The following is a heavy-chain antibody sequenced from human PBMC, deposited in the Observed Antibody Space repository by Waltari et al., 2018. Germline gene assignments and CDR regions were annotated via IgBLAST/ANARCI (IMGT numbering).Heavy chain of an antibody. Sequence: EVNLVESGGGLVQPGGSLRLSCAASGFLVEATYMTWVRQAPGKGLEWVSVIYSGITTYYADSAKDRFIISRDNSKNTLFLQMNSLRAEDTAVYYCARGHCTGGSCHSGDNFDLLGQGTLVTVSS. J-gene: IGHJ4*02. V-gene: IGHV3-53*03. CDR3: ARGHCTGGSCHSGDNFDL. CDR2: IYSGITT. D-gene: IGHD2-15*01. CDR1: GFLVEATY.